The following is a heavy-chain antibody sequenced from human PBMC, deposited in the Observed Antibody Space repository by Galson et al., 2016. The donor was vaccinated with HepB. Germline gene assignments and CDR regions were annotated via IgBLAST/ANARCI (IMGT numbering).Heavy chain of an antibody. Sequence: SVKVSCKASGYTFTDYWMHWVRQAPGQGLEWMGWINPNNGDTMSAQRFQGRVTMTRDTSISTAYMELSSLRSDDTAVYYCAREPGILPDCGNLDYWGQGTLVTVSS. V-gene: IGHV1-2*02. J-gene: IGHJ4*02. CDR2: INPNNGDT. D-gene: IGHD1-26*01. CDR1: GYTFTDYW. CDR3: AREPGILPDCGNLDY.